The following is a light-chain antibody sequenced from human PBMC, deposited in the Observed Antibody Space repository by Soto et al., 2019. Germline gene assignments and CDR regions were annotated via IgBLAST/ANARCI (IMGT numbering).Light chain of an antibody. V-gene: IGLV2-18*01. Sequence: QSVLTQPPSVSGSPGQSVTISCTGTSSDVGSYNRVSWYQQPPGTAPKLMIYEVTNRPSGVPDRFSGSKSGNTASLTISGLQAEDEADYYCGLFASSSTDVFGTGTKLTVL. CDR3: GLFASSSTDV. J-gene: IGLJ1*01. CDR2: EVT. CDR1: SSDVGSYNR.